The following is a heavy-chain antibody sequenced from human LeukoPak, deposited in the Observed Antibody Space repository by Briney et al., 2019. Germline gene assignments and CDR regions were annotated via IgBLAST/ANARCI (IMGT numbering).Heavy chain of an antibody. CDR2: MYYTGST. CDR3: ARFWSGWNYSDY. V-gene: IGHV4-39*01. Sequence: SETLSLTCTVSGGSISSSSYYWGWIRQPPVKGLEWIGNMYYTGSTYYNPSLKSRVTISVDTSKNQFSLKLSSVTAADTAVYYCARFWSGWNYSDYWGQGTLVTVSS. D-gene: IGHD3-3*01. J-gene: IGHJ4*02. CDR1: GGSISSSSYY.